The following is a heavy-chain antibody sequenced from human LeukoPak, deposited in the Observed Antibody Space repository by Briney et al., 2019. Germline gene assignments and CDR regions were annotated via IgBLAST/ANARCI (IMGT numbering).Heavy chain of an antibody. CDR2: ISSSSSYI. CDR1: GFTFSSYS. CDR3: ARGEAVAGTSSAFDI. J-gene: IGHJ3*02. V-gene: IGHV3-21*01. Sequence: GGSLRLSCAASGFTFSSYSMNWVRQAPGKGLEWVSSISSSSSYIYYADSVKGRFTISRDNAKNSLYLQMNSLRAEDTAVYYCARGEAVAGTSSAFDIWGQGTMVTVSS. D-gene: IGHD6-19*01.